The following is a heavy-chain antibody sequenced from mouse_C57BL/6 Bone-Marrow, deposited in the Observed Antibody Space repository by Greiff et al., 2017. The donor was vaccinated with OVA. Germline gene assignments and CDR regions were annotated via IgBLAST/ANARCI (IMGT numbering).Heavy chain of an antibody. D-gene: IGHD4-1*01. V-gene: IGHV8-12*01. CDR3: ARRRLGRDFDY. CDR1: GFSLSTSGMG. CDR2: IYWDDDK. Sequence: QVTLKESGPGILQSSQTLSLTCSFSGFSLSTSGMGVSWIRQPSGKGLEWLAHIYWDDDKRYNPFLKSRLTISKDTSRNQVFLKITSVDTADTATYYCARRRLGRDFDYWGQGTTLTVSS. J-gene: IGHJ2*01.